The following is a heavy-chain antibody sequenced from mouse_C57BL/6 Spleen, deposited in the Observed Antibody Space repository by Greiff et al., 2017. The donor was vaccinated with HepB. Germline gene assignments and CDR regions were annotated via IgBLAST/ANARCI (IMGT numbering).Heavy chain of an antibody. D-gene: IGHD3-2*02. CDR3: ARSSSGHYYYAMDY. CDR2: INPYNGGT. V-gene: IGHV1-19*01. Sequence: EVQLQQSGPVLVKPGASVKMSCKASGYTFTDYYMNWVKQSHGKSLEWIGVINPYNGGTSYNQKFKGKARLTVDKSSSTAYMELNSLTSEDSAVYYCARSSSGHYYYAMDYWGQGTSVTVSS. J-gene: IGHJ4*01. CDR1: GYTFTDYY.